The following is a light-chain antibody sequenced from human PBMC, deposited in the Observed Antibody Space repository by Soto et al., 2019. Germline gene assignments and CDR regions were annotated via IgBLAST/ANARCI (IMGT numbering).Light chain of an antibody. CDR1: SSDVGSYNL. Sequence: QSALTQHASVSGSPGQSITISCTGTSSDVGSYNLVSWYQQHPGKAPKLMIYEGSKRPSGVSNRFSGSKSGNTASLTISGLQAEDEADYSCCSYAGSSTPGVFGGGTKLTVL. J-gene: IGLJ2*01. CDR3: CSYAGSSTPGV. V-gene: IGLV2-23*01. CDR2: EGS.